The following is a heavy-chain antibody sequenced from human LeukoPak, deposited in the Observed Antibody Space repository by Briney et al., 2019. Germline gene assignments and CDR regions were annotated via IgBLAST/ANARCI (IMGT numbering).Heavy chain of an antibody. CDR2: LRGSGGHT. Sequence: GGSLRLPHAAWLLPYRIYAKLCAPHPRRRALVEVSDLRGSGGHTYYADSVKGRFTITRDNTKNTLYLQMNSLRAEDTAVYYCAKDQRVLLWFGESRIPKGIDYWGQGTLVTVSS. V-gene: IGHV3-23*01. J-gene: IGHJ4*02. D-gene: IGHD3-10*01. CDR3: AKDQRVLLWFGESRIPKGIDY. CDR1: LLPYRIYA.